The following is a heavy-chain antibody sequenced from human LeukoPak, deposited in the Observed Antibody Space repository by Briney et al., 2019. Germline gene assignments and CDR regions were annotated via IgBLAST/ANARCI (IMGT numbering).Heavy chain of an antibody. D-gene: IGHD5-12*01. CDR3: ARQSSGYPYYFDY. CDR2: IYYSGST. J-gene: IGHJ4*02. Sequence: PSETLSLTCTVSGGTINSGYWSWIRQPPGRGLEWIGYIYYSGSTSYNPSLNSRLTIAVDPSKNQFSLKLSSVTTADTAVYYCARQSSGYPYYFDYWGQGTLVTVSS. CDR1: GGTINSGY. V-gene: IGHV4-59*01.